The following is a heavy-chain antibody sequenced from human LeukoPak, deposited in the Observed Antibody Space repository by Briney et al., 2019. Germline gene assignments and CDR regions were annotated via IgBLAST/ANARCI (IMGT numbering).Heavy chain of an antibody. CDR2: ISAYNGNT. CDR1: GGTFSSYA. Sequence: ASVKVSCKASGGTFSSYAISWVRQAPRQGLEWMGWISAYNGNTNYAQKLHGRVTMTTDTSTSTAYMELRSLRSDDTAVYYCARADDSSGYWGQGTLVTVSS. J-gene: IGHJ4*02. CDR3: ARADDSSGY. V-gene: IGHV1-18*01. D-gene: IGHD3-22*01.